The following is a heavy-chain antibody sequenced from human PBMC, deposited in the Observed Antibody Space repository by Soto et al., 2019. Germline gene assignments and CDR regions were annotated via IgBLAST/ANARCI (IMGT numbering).Heavy chain of an antibody. D-gene: IGHD1-26*01. CDR1: GFTFGTYA. V-gene: IGHV3-21*01. J-gene: IGHJ4*02. CDR2: ISSSSSYI. Sequence: EVQLLESGGGLVQPAGSLRLSCAVSGFTFGTYAMSWVRQAPGKGLEWVSTISSSSSYIYYADSVKGRFTISRDNAKNSLYLQMNSLRAEDTAVYYCARSPPYSGSPWWGQGTLVTVSS. CDR3: ARSPPYSGSPW.